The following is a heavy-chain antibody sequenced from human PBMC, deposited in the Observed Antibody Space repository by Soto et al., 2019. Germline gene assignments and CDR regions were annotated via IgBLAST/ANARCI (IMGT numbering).Heavy chain of an antibody. V-gene: IGHV4-34*01. J-gene: IGHJ4*02. D-gene: IGHD3-22*01. CDR1: GGSFSGYY. CDR3: ASPSRFDSSGYYFAS. Sequence: SETLSLTCAVYGGSFSGYYWSWIRQPPGKGLEWIGEINHSGTTKYNPSLKSRVTISVDTSKNQFSLKLSSVTAADTAVYYCASPSRFDSSGYYFASWGQGAQVTVSS. CDR2: INHSGTT.